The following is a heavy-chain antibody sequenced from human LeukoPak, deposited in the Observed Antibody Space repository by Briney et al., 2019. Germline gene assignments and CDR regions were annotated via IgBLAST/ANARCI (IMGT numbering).Heavy chain of an antibody. D-gene: IGHD3-22*01. V-gene: IGHV4-34*01. J-gene: IGHJ4*02. CDR1: GGSFSGYY. CDR3: AGGDTYYYDSSGYDY. CDR2: INHSGST. Sequence: SETLSLTCAVYGGSFSGYYWSWIRQPPGKGLEWIGEINHSGSTNYNPSIKSRVTIPVDTSKNQFSLNLSSVTSADTAVYYFAGGDTYYYDSSGYDYWGQGTLVTVSS.